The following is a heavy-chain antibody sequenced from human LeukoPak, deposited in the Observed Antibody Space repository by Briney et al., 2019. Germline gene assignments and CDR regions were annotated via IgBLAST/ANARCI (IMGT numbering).Heavy chain of an antibody. D-gene: IGHD3-3*01. CDR3: GRDPKTSPDFWSGYYTDADY. CDR1: GFTFSSYS. Sequence: GGSLRLSCAASGFTFSSYSMNWVRQAPGKGLEWVSSISSSSSYIYYADSVKGRFTISRDNAKNSLYLQMNSLRAEDTAVYYCGRDPKTSPDFWSGYYTDADYWGQGTLVTVSS. J-gene: IGHJ4*02. V-gene: IGHV3-21*01. CDR2: ISSSSSYI.